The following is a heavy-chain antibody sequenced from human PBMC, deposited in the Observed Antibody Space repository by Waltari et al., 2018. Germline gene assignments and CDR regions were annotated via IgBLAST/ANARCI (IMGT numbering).Heavy chain of an antibody. V-gene: IGHV1-24*01. CDR2: FDTEEGET. CDR3: ATEVEMSASGQLDY. D-gene: IGHD1-1*01. CDR1: GYTLIEFS. Sequence: QVQLVQSGAEVKKTGASVKVSCKVSGYTLIEFSMHWVRLAPGKGLEWMGGFDTEEGETIYAQMFQGRVTMTLDTSTNTAYMELTSLRSEDTAVYYCATEVEMSASGQLDYWGQGTLVTVAS. J-gene: IGHJ4*02.